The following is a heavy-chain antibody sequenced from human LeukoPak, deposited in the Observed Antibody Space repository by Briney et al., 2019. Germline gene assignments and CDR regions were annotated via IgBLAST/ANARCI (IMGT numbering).Heavy chain of an antibody. J-gene: IGHJ3*02. Sequence: SETLSLTCTVSGGSISSSSYYWGWIRQPPGKGLEWIGSIYYSGSTYHNPSLKSRVTVSVDTSKNQFSLKLSSVTAADTAVYYCARHFDYYDSSGYYFGAFDIWGQGTMVTVSS. D-gene: IGHD3-22*01. CDR3: ARHFDYYDSSGYYFGAFDI. CDR1: GGSISSSSYY. V-gene: IGHV4-39*01. CDR2: IYYSGST.